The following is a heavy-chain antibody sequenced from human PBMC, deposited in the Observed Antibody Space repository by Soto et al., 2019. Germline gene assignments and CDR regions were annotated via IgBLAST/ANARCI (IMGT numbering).Heavy chain of an antibody. CDR3: TTGDYYDSSGYLL. J-gene: IGHJ4*02. CDR2: IKSKTDGGTT. D-gene: IGHD3-22*01. CDR1: GFTFSNAW. Sequence: NPGGSLRLSCAASGFTFSNAWMSWVRQAPGKGLEWVGRIKSKTDGGTTDYAAPVKGRFTISRDDSKNTLYLQMNSLKTEDTAVYYCTTGDYYDSSGYLLWGQGTLVTVSS. V-gene: IGHV3-15*01.